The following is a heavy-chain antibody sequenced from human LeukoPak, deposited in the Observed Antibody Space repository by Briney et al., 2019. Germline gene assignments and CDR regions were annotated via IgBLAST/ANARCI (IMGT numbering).Heavy chain of an antibody. CDR1: GGTFSSYA. CDR3: AKAWGYNFGPFDS. J-gene: IGHJ4*02. Sequence: SVKVSCKASGGTFSSYAISWVRQAPGQGLEWMGRIIPILGIANYAQKFQGRVTITADKSTSTAYMELSSLRSEDTAVYSCAKAWGYNFGPFDSWGQGTLVTVSS. CDR2: IIPILGIA. V-gene: IGHV1-69*04. D-gene: IGHD5-18*01.